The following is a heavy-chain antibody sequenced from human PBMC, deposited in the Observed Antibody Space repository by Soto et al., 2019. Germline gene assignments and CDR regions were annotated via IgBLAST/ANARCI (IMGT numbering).Heavy chain of an antibody. CDR1: GGSISSSSYY. Sequence: SETLSLTCTVSGGSISSSSYYWGWIRQPPGKGLEWIGSIYYSGSTYYNPSLKSRVTISVDTSKNQFSLKLSSVTAADTAVYYCARQNYSNYVNLRYYYGMDVWGQGTTVTVSS. J-gene: IGHJ6*02. D-gene: IGHD4-4*01. CDR3: ARQNYSNYVNLRYYYGMDV. CDR2: IYYSGST. V-gene: IGHV4-39*01.